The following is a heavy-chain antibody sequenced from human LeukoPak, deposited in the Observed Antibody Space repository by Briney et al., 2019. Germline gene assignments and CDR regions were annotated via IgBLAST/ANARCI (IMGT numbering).Heavy chain of an antibody. CDR3: AREASGSYFHH. Sequence: GGSLRLSCAASGFIVSNNYMSWVRQAPGKGLEWVSVLHSGGSTYYADSVKGRFTIFRDNSKNTVYLQMNRLRAEDTAVYYCAREASGSYFHHWGQGTLVTVSS. CDR2: LHSGGST. D-gene: IGHD1-26*01. CDR1: GFIVSNNY. J-gene: IGHJ1*01. V-gene: IGHV3-53*01.